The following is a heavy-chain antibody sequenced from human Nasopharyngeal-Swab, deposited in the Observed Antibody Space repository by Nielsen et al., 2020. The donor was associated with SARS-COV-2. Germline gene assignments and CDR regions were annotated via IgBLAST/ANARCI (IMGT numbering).Heavy chain of an antibody. J-gene: IGHJ3*01. Sequence: GESLKISCTTSGFTFGDYAMSWFRQAPGKGREWVGFISSKTYGGAAEYAASVKGRFTISRDGAESIAYLQMNSLETEDPGVYYCARSVGSFYGQGAFDLWGQGTMVTVSS. CDR1: GFTFGDYA. D-gene: IGHD1-26*01. CDR2: ISSKTYGGAA. CDR3: ARSVGSFYGQGAFDL. V-gene: IGHV3-49*01.